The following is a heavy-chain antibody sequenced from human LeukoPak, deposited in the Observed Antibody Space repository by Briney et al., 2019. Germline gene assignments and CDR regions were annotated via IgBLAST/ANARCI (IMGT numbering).Heavy chain of an antibody. CDR1: GFTFSSYG. D-gene: IGHD5-12*01. V-gene: IGHV3-30*18. Sequence: GRSLRLSCAASGFTFSSYGMHWVRQAPGKGLEWVAVISYDGSNKYYADSVKGRFTISRDNSKNTLYLQMNSLRAEDTAVYYCAKDPGRIRYSGYDSRWGSFDYWGQGTLVTVSS. J-gene: IGHJ4*02. CDR2: ISYDGSNK. CDR3: AKDPGRIRYSGYDSRWGSFDY.